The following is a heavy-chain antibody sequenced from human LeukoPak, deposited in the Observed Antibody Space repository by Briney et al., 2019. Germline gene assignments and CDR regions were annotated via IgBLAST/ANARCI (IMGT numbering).Heavy chain of an antibody. J-gene: IGHJ4*02. CDR3: ARMGGYSGYATH. CDR2: IHYSGTT. Sequence: PSETLSLTCTVSGGSISTYYWSWIRQPPGKGLEWIGYIHYSGTTNYNPSLKNRVTISLDTSKNQFSLNLGSVTAADTALSFCARMGGYSGYATHWGQGTLVAVSS. V-gene: IGHV4-59*08. CDR1: GGSISTYY. D-gene: IGHD5-12*01.